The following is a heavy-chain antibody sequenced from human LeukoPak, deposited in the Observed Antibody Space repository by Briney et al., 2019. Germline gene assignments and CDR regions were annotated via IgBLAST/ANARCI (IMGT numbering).Heavy chain of an antibody. V-gene: IGHV3-21*01. CDR2: ISSSSSYI. CDR1: GFTLSSYS. J-gene: IGHJ4*02. CDR3: TTHGDNGFDY. D-gene: IGHD4-17*01. Sequence: GGSLRLSCAASGFTLSSYSMNWVRQAPGKGLEWVSSISSSSSYIYYADSVKGRFTISRNNSKNTLYLQMNSLRAEDTAVYYCTTHGDNGFDYWGRGALVTVSS.